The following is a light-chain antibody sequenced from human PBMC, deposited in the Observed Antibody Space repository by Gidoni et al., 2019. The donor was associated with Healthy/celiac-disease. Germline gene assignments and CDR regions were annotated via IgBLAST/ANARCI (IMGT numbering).Light chain of an antibody. CDR3: QKYNSAPWT. J-gene: IGKJ1*01. CDR1: QGISKY. Sequence: DIQMTQSPSSLSASVGDRVTITCRASQGISKYLAWYQQKPGTVPKLLIYAASTLQSGVPSRFSGSGSGTDCTLTSSSLQPEDVATYYCQKYNSAPWTFGQXTKVEIK. CDR2: AAS. V-gene: IGKV1-27*01.